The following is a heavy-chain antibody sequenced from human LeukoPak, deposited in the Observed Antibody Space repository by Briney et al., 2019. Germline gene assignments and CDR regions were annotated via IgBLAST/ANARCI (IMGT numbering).Heavy chain of an antibody. D-gene: IGHD3-10*01. J-gene: IGHJ4*02. V-gene: IGHV3-7*03. CDR3: AGDRGYLQFDY. CDR2: IKQDETEK. Sequence: PGGSLRLSCTASGFTFSNFWMGWVRQAPGKGLEWVANIKQDETEKFYLGSVKGRFTISRDNAKNSPYLQMNSLRVEDTAMYYCAGDRGYLQFDYWGQGTLVTVSS. CDR1: GFTFSNFW.